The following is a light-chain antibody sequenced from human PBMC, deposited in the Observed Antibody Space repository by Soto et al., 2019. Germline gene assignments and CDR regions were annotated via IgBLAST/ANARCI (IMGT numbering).Light chain of an antibody. Sequence: QSALTQPPSASGSHGQSVTISCTGTGSDIGGYNFVSWYQQHPGKVPKLIIYEVNKRPSGVPDRFSGSKSGNTASLTVSGLQADDEADYYCSSYAGTNNRYVFGTGTNVTVL. J-gene: IGLJ1*01. CDR2: EVN. V-gene: IGLV2-8*01. CDR1: GSDIGGYNF. CDR3: SSYAGTNNRYV.